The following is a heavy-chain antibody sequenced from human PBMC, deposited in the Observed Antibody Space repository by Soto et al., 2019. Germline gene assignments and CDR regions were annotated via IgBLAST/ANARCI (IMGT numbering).Heavy chain of an antibody. V-gene: IGHV4-30-4*01. CDR1: GGSSSSGDYY. Sequence: PSETLSLTGTVSGGSSSSGDYYWSWIRQPPGKGLEWIGYIYYSGSTYYNPSLKSRVTISVDTSKNQFSLKLSSVTAADTAVYYCARGCEYCSSTSCYGGWFDPWGQGTLVTVSS. D-gene: IGHD2-2*01. J-gene: IGHJ5*02. CDR2: IYYSGST. CDR3: ARGCEYCSSTSCYGGWFDP.